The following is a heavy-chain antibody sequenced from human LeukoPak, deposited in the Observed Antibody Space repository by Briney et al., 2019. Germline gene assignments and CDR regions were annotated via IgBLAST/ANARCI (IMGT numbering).Heavy chain of an antibody. CDR3: ARVGYYDSSGYLFH. CDR2: IIPIFGTA. Sequence: GASVKVSCKASGGTFSSYAISWVRQAPGQGLEWMGGIIPIFGTANYAQKFQGRVTITADKSTSTAYMELRSLRSDDTAVYYCARVGYYDSSGYLFHWGQGTLVTVSS. CDR1: GGTFSSYA. D-gene: IGHD3-22*01. V-gene: IGHV1-69*06. J-gene: IGHJ4*02.